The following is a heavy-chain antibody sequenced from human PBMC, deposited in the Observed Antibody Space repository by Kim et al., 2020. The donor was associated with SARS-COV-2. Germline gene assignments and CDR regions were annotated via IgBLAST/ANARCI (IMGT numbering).Heavy chain of an antibody. V-gene: IGHV1-2*02. CDR3: ARERITMVWGVREGFDP. Sequence: ASVKVSCKASGYTFTGYYMHWVRQAPGQGLEWMGWINPNSGGTNYAQKFQGRVTMTRDTSISTAYMELSRLRSDDTAVYYCARERITMVWGVREGFDPWGQGTLVTVSS. CDR2: INPNSGGT. J-gene: IGHJ5*02. CDR1: GYTFTGYY. D-gene: IGHD3-10*01.